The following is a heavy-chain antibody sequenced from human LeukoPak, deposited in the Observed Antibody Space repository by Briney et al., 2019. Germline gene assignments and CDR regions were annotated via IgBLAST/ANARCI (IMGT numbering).Heavy chain of an antibody. J-gene: IGHJ4*02. Sequence: ASVKVSCKASGYTFTGYYMHWVRQAPGQGLEWMGWINGKSGVTFYAQQFQDRITVTRDTSISTMYLELNRLTSADTAIYYCARDFDWGPDYWGPGTLVAVSS. V-gene: IGHV1-2*02. D-gene: IGHD3-16*01. CDR3: ARDFDWGPDY. CDR1: GYTFTGYY. CDR2: INGKSGVT.